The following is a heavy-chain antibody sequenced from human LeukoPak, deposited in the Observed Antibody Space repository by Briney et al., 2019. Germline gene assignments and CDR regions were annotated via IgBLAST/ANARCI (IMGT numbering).Heavy chain of an antibody. J-gene: IGHJ4*02. D-gene: IGHD6-13*01. Sequence: GGSLRLSCAASGFTFSSYSMNWVRQASGKGLEWVSSISSSSSYIYYADSVKGRFTISRDNAKNSLYLQMNSLRAEDTAVYYCARVIAAAGQFDYWGQGTLVTVSS. CDR1: GFTFSSYS. V-gene: IGHV3-21*01. CDR3: ARVIAAAGQFDY. CDR2: ISSSSSYI.